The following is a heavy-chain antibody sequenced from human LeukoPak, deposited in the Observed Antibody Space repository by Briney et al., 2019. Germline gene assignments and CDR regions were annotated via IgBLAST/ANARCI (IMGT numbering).Heavy chain of an antibody. CDR2: IYYSGST. CDR1: GGSISSSSYY. J-gene: IGHJ4*02. V-gene: IGHV4-39*07. CDR3: ARDYSSSSGEFDY. D-gene: IGHD6-6*01. Sequence: PSETLSLTCTVSGGSISSSSYYWGWIRQPPGKGLEWIGSIYYSGSTYYNPSLKSRVTISVDTSKNQFSLKLSSVTAADTAVYYCARDYSSSSGEFDYWGQGTLVTVSS.